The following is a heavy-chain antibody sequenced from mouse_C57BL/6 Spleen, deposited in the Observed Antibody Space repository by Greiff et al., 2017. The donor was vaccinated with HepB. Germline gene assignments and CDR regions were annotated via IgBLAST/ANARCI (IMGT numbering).Heavy chain of an antibody. Sequence: EVQLVESGGGLVKPGGSLKLSCAASGFTFSSYTMSWVRQTPEKRLEWVATISGGGGNTYYPDSVKGRFTISRDNAKNTLYLQMSSLRSEDTALYYCARSTMITHWYFDVWGTGTTVTVSS. CDR1: GFTFSSYT. V-gene: IGHV5-9*01. CDR3: ARSTMITHWYFDV. J-gene: IGHJ1*03. D-gene: IGHD2-4*01. CDR2: ISGGGGNT.